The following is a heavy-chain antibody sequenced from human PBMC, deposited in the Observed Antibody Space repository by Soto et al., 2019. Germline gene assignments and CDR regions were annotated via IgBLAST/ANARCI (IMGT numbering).Heavy chain of an antibody. D-gene: IGHD2-2*01. CDR1: GFTFGDYA. Sequence: RRLSCTASGFTFGDYAMSWFRQAPGKGLEWVGFIRSKAYGGTTEYAASVKGGFTISRDDSKSIAYLQMNSLKTEDTAVYYCTSFPDIVVVPAARRGGMDVWGQGTTVTVSS. V-gene: IGHV3-49*03. CDR2: IRSKAYGGTT. J-gene: IGHJ6*02. CDR3: TSFPDIVVVPAARRGGMDV.